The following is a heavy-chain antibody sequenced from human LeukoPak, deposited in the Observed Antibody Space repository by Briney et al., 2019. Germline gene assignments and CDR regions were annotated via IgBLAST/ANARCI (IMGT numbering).Heavy chain of an antibody. D-gene: IGHD1-26*01. Sequence: SETLSLTCTVSGGSISSSSYYWGWIRQPPGKGLEWIGSIYYSGSTYYNPSLKSRVTISVDTSKNQFSLKLSSVTAADTAVYYCARLSKGATKLDYWGQGTLVTVSS. J-gene: IGHJ4*02. CDR2: IYYSGST. CDR3: ARLSKGATKLDY. V-gene: IGHV4-39*07. CDR1: GGSISSSSYY.